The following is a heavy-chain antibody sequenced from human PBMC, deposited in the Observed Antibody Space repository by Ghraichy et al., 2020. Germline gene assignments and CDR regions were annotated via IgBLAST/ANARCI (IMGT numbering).Heavy chain of an antibody. CDR1: GGSISSYY. Sequence: SETLSLTCTVSGGSISSYYWSWIRQPAGKGLEWIGRIYTSGSTNYNPSLKSRVTMSVDTSKNQFSLKLSSVTAADTAVYYCARDSGSSSSGAYYFDYWGQGTLVTVSS. J-gene: IGHJ4*02. CDR2: IYTSGST. V-gene: IGHV4-4*07. CDR3: ARDSGSSSSGAYYFDY. D-gene: IGHD6-6*01.